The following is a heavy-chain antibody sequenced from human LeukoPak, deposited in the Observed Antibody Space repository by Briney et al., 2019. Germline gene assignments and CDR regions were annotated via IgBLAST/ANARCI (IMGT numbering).Heavy chain of an antibody. V-gene: IGHV5-51*01. CDR1: GGLFISYC. J-gene: IGHJ5*02. D-gene: IGHD6-6*01. CDR3: ARLISRKYSSSPFDP. Sequence: GGPLQISSKGSGGLFISYCNGGSGRLPGKGREGMGIIITVDAATRYSPSFQSQVTLSADKSTSTAYLQWSSLKASDTAMYYCARLISRKYSSSPFDPWGQGNLVTVSS. CDR2: IITVDAAT.